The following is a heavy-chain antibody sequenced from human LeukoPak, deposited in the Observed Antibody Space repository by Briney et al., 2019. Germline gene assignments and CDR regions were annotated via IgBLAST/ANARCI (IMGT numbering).Heavy chain of an antibody. J-gene: IGHJ4*02. Sequence: GGALRLSCAASGFTFSSSVMHWGRQAPGKGLEWVAFIRCDGSNKYYADSVKGRFTISRDNSQNTLYLQMNSLRAEDTAVYYCAKDQWLAQYYFDYCGQGTLVTVSS. CDR1: GFTFSSSV. CDR3: AKDQWLAQYYFDY. V-gene: IGHV3-30*02. D-gene: IGHD6-19*01. CDR2: IRCDGSNK.